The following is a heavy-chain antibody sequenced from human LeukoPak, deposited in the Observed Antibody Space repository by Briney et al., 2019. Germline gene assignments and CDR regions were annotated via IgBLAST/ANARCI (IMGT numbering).Heavy chain of an antibody. J-gene: IGHJ5*02. D-gene: IGHD6-19*01. CDR3: AKDGGYSSGWYGGWFDP. CDR2: ISYDGSNK. CDR1: GFTFSSYG. V-gene: IGHV3-30*18. Sequence: GESLRLSCAASGFTFSSYGMHWVRQAPGKGLEWVAVISYDGSNKYYADSVKGRFTISRDNSKNTLYLQMNSLRAEDTAVYYCAKDGGYSSGWYGGWFDPWAREPWSPSPQ.